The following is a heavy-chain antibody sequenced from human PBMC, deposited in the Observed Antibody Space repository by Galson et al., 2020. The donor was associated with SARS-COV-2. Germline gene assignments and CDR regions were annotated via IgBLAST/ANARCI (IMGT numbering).Heavy chain of an antibody. J-gene: IGHJ4*02. CDR3: AREVSSGYYYDFDS. D-gene: IGHD3-22*01. V-gene: IGHV3-74*01. CDR2: ISGDESRT. Sequence: GGSLRLSCAASGFPFKYYRMHWVRQAPGKGLVWVSRISGDESRTDYADSAKGRFTISRDNARNTMYLQMNSLRAEDTAIYYCAREVSSGYYYDFDSWGQGTAVIVSS. CDR1: GFPFKYYR.